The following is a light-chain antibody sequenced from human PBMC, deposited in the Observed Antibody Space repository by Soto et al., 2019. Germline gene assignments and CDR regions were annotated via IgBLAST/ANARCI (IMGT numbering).Light chain of an antibody. J-gene: IGKJ1*01. V-gene: IGKV3-20*01. CDR1: QSIPSDTY. CDR2: GAF. CDR3: LKYGGLHRK. Sequence: ELVFPPSKGTLSFSPVYSSPLSFLARQSIPSDTYLAWFQQKPGQAPRLLIYGAFSRASGVTDKFSGSGSGTDFTLTISHMEPEDFAVYYCLKYGGLHRKCGNGTKVDIK.